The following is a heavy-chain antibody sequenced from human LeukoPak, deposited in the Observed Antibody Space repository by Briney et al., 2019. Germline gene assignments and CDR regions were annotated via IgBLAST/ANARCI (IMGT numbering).Heavy chain of an antibody. D-gene: IGHD3-22*01. V-gene: IGHV4-59*01. Sequence: PSETLSLTCTVSGGSISSYYWSWIQQPPGKGLEWIGYIYYSGSTNYNPSLKSRVTISVDTSKNQFSLKLSSVTAADTAVYYCARAGEYYYDSSGYYIWGQGTLVTVSS. CDR1: GGSISSYY. CDR2: IYYSGST. CDR3: ARAGEYYYDSSGYYI. J-gene: IGHJ4*02.